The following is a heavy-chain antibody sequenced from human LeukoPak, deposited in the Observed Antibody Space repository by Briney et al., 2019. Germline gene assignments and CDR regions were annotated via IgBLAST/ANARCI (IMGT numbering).Heavy chain of an antibody. V-gene: IGHV3-30-3*02. Sequence: PGGSLRLSCAASGFTFSSYAMHWVRQAPGKGLEWVAVISYDGSNKYYADSVKGRFTISRDNSKNTLYLQMNSLRAGDTAVYYCAKHIESCSSTICSWVYFDSWGQGTLVTVSS. J-gene: IGHJ4*02. CDR1: GFTFSSYA. D-gene: IGHD2-2*01. CDR3: AKHIESCSSTICSWVYFDS. CDR2: ISYDGSNK.